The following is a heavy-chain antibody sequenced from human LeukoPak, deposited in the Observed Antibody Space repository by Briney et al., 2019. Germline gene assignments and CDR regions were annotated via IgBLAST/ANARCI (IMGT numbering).Heavy chain of an antibody. CDR1: GTLFTYYL. CDR2: IYPGDTDT. J-gene: IGHJ6*02. CDR3: ARDYSGSYGRYYYYGMDV. D-gene: IGHD1-26*01. V-gene: IGHV5-51*01. Sequence: SGAFLQISCKGSGTLFTYYLIGLGRPLPGKGLEWMGIIYPGDTDTRYSPSLQGEVTISADKSISTAYLQWSSLKASDTAMYYCARDYSGSYGRYYYYGMDVWGQGTTVTVSS.